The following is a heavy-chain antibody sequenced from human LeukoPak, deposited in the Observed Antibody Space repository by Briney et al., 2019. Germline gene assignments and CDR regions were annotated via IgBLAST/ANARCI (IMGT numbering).Heavy chain of an antibody. D-gene: IGHD6-13*01. Sequence: ASVKVSCKASGYNFNNNGISWVRQAPGQGLEWVGWINCYNGNTKYSQKIQGRVTMTKDTSTNTVYMELRSLRSDDTAVYYCARDLGALTSSWYYLSYHWGQGTLVTVSS. CDR1: GYNFNNNG. J-gene: IGHJ5*02. CDR2: INCYNGNT. V-gene: IGHV1-18*04. CDR3: ARDLGALTSSWYYLSYH.